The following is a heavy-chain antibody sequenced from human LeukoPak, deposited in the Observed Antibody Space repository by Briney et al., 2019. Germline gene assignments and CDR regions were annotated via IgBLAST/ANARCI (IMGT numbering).Heavy chain of an antibody. CDR1: GFTFSSYA. J-gene: IGHJ4*02. CDR3: ARDLDYEGFDY. D-gene: IGHD4-17*01. V-gene: IGHV3-30-3*01. CDR2: ISYDGSNK. Sequence: GGSLRLSCAASGFTFSSYAMHWVRQAPGKGLEWVAVISYDGSNKYYADSVKGRFTISRDNSKNTLYLQMNSLRAEDTAVYYCARDLDYEGFDYWGQGTLVTVSS.